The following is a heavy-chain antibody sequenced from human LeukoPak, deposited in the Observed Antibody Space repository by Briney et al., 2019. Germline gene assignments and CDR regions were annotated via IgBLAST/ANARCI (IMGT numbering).Heavy chain of an antibody. V-gene: IGHV3-23*01. CDR1: GFTFTSYA. Sequence: PGGSLRLSCAASGFTFTSYAMSWVRQAPGKGLEWVSGISASGSNTYYADSVKGRFTISRDNSKNTLYLQMNSLRAEDTAVYYCASTIGLTHYYDSSGYYPNDYWGQGTLVTVSS. CDR2: ISASGSNT. J-gene: IGHJ4*02. D-gene: IGHD3-22*01. CDR3: ASTIGLTHYYDSSGYYPNDY.